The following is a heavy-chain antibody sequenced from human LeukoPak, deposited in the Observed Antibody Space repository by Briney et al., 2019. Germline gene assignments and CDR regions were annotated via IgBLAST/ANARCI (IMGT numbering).Heavy chain of an antibody. CDR2: VNPNGGGT. CDR3: AREGVGGAYAMDV. V-gene: IGHV1-2*02. CDR1: GGTFSSYA. D-gene: IGHD2-21*01. J-gene: IGHJ6*02. Sequence: GSSVKVSCKASGGTFSSYAISWVRQAPGQGLEWMGWVNPNGGGTNYAQKFKDRLTMTRDTSISTAYMELSSLESDDTAVYFCAREGVGGAYAMDVWGQGTTVTVSS.